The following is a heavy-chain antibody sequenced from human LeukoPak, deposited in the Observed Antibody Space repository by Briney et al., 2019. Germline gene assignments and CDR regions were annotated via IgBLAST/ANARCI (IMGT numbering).Heavy chain of an antibody. CDR2: IYYSGIT. Sequence: KPSETLSLTCTVSGGSISSGDYYWSWIRQPPGQGLEWIGYIYYSGITYYNPSLKSRVTISVDTSKNQFSLFSLKLSSVTAADTAVYYCARAAGMVDYWGQGTLVTVSS. CDR1: GGSISSGDYY. D-gene: IGHD3-10*01. V-gene: IGHV4-30-4*01. J-gene: IGHJ4*02. CDR3: ARAAGMVDY.